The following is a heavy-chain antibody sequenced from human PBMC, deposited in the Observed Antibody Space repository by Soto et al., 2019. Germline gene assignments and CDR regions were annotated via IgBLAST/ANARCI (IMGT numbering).Heavy chain of an antibody. CDR3: ARGGYCSSTSCYEDWFDP. CDR1: GYTFTGYY. D-gene: IGHD2-2*01. CDR2: INPNSGGT. Sequence: ASVKVSCKASGYTFTGYYMHWVRQAPGQGLEWMGWINPNSGGTNYAQKFQGCVTMTRDTSISTAYMELSRLRSDDTAVYYCARGGYCSSTSCYEDWFDPWGQGTLVTVSS. J-gene: IGHJ5*02. V-gene: IGHV1-2*04.